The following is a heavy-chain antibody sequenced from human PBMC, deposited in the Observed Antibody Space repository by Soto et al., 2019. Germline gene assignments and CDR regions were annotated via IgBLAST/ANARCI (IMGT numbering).Heavy chain of an antibody. CDR2: IYYSGRT. J-gene: IGHJ4*02. Sequence: SETLSLTCTVSGDSISSYYWTWIRQPPGKGLEYIGYIYYSGRTYYNPSLKSRVTISVDTSKNQFSLKLSSVTAADTAVYYCARGHLGITTTGTWYDFDYWGQGTLVTAPQ. D-gene: IGHD2-15*01. CDR3: ARGHLGITTTGTWYDFDY. CDR1: GDSISSYY. V-gene: IGHV4-59*01.